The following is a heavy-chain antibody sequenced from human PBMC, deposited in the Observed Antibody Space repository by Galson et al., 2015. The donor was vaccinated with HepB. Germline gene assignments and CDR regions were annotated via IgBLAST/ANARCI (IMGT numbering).Heavy chain of an antibody. CDR2: INHSGST. J-gene: IGHJ6*02. D-gene: IGHD3-16*01. CDR1: GGSFSGYY. V-gene: IGHV4-34*01. Sequence: ETLSLTCAVYGGSFSGYYWSWIRQPPGKGLEWIGEINHSGSTNYNPSLKSRVTISVDTSKNQFSLKLSSVTAADTAVYYCARMPRLRGYYYYYGMDVWGQGTTVTVSS. CDR3: ARMPRLRGYYYYYGMDV.